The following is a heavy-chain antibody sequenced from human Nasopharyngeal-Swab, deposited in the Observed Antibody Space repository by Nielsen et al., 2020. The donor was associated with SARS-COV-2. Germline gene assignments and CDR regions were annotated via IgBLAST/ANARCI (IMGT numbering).Heavy chain of an antibody. CDR1: GGSFSGYY. CDR3: ARRGYSGYDRGDGMDV. D-gene: IGHD5-12*01. J-gene: IGHJ6*02. Sequence: GSLRLSCAVYGGSFSGYYWSWIRQPPGKGLEWIGEINHSGSTNYNPSLKSRVTISVDTSKNQFSLKLSSVTAADTAVYYCARRGYSGYDRGDGMDVWGQGTTVTVSS. V-gene: IGHV4-34*01. CDR2: INHSGST.